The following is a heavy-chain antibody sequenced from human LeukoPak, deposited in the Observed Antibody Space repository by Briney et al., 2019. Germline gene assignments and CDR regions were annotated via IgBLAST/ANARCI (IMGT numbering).Heavy chain of an antibody. Sequence: ASVKVSCKCTGYTFTRFGISWVRQAPGQGLEGMGWISTYNGNTNYAQKLQGRVTMTTDTSTSRVYMDLRSLRSDDTAGDYCSRARSGSAWYTTFDYWGQGTLVTVSS. CDR2: ISTYNGNT. D-gene: IGHD6-19*01. J-gene: IGHJ4*02. V-gene: IGHV1-18*01. CDR1: GYTFTRFG. CDR3: SRARSGSAWYTTFDY.